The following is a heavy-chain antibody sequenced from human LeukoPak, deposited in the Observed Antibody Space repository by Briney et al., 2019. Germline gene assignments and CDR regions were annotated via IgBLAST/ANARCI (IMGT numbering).Heavy chain of an antibody. J-gene: IGHJ4*02. Sequence: GVSLRLSCAASGFTFSSYGMHWVRQAPGKGLEWVAFIRYDGSNTYYADSVRGRCTISRDNSKNTLHLQMNSLRAEDTAVYYCAKLPPTVASTKAAVDYWGQGTLVTVSS. V-gene: IGHV3-30*02. CDR2: IRYDGSNT. CDR1: GFTFSSYG. D-gene: IGHD5-12*01. CDR3: AKLPPTVASTKAAVDY.